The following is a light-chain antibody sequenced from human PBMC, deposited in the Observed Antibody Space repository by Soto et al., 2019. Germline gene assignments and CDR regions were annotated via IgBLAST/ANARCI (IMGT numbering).Light chain of an antibody. V-gene: IGLV6-57*03. Sequence: NFMLTQPHSVSESPGKTVTISCTRSSGSIASNYVQWYQQRPGSAPTTVIYEDNQRPSGVPDRFSGSIDSSSNSASLTISGLKTEDEADDYCQSYDSSINWVFGGGTKVTVL. CDR3: QSYDSSINWV. CDR2: EDN. J-gene: IGLJ3*02. CDR1: SGSIASNY.